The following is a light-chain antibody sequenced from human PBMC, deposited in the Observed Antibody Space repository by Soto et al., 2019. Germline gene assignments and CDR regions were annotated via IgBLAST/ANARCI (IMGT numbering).Light chain of an antibody. J-gene: IGLJ1*01. CDR1: KLGDKY. CDR2: QDS. V-gene: IGLV3-1*01. Sequence: SYELTQPPSVSVSPGQTASITCSGDKLGDKYACWYQQKPGQSPVLVIYQDSKRPSGIPERFSGSNSGNAATLTISGTQAMAEADYYCQAWDSSTEGVFGTGTKLTVL. CDR3: QAWDSSTEGV.